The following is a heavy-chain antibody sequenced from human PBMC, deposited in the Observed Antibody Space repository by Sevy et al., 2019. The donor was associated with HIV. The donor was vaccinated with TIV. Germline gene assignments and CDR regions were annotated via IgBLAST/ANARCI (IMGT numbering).Heavy chain of an antibody. CDR1: GFTFSNYG. CDR3: AKDFDSIAMPAFPDN. CDR2: IWYDGSNY. J-gene: IGHJ4*02. V-gene: IGHV3-33*03. D-gene: IGHD3-9*01. Sequence: QLGGSLRLSCAASGFTFSNYGMHWVRQAPGKGLEWVAVIWYDGSNYDYADSVKGRFTVSRDNSKNTLYLEMKSLRPEDTALYFCAKDFDSIAMPAFPDNWGQRTLVTVSS.